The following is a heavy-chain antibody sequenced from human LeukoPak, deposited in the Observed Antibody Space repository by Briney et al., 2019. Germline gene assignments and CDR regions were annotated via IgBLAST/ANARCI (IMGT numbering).Heavy chain of an antibody. D-gene: IGHD5-18*01. CDR2: IYYSGST. CDR3: ARDQRGYSYGYLDY. V-gene: IGHV4-59*12. Sequence: PSETLSLTCTVSGGSISSYYWSWIRQPPGKGLEWIGYIYYSGSTNYNPSLKSRVTISVDTSKNQFSLKLSSVTAADTAVYYCARDQRGYSYGYLDYWGQGTLVTVSS. CDR1: GGSISSYY. J-gene: IGHJ4*02.